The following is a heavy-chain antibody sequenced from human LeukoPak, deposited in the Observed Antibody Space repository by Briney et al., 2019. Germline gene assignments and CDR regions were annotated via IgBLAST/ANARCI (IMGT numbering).Heavy chain of an antibody. J-gene: IGHJ4*02. Sequence: GGSLRLSCAASGFTFSSYAMHWVRQAPGKGLEWVAVISYDGSNKYYADSVKGRFTISRDNSKNTLYLQMNSLRAEDTAVYYCARGSYPWGQGILVTVSS. CDR3: ARGSYP. CDR2: ISYDGSNK. CDR1: GFTFSSYA. V-gene: IGHV3-30-3*01.